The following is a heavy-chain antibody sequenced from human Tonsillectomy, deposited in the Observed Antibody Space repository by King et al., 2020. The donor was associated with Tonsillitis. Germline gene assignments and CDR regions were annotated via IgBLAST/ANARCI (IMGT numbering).Heavy chain of an antibody. CDR2: ISYDGSNK. V-gene: IGHV3-30*18. Sequence: VQLVESGGGVVQPGRSLRLSCAASGFTFSSYGMHWVRQAPGKGLEWVAVISYDGSNKYYADSVKGRFTISRDNSKNTLYLQMNSLRAEDTAVFYCAKDKWGSNWYFDLWGRGTLVTVSS. J-gene: IGHJ2*01. CDR3: AKDKWGSNWYFDL. D-gene: IGHD7-27*01. CDR1: GFTFSSYG.